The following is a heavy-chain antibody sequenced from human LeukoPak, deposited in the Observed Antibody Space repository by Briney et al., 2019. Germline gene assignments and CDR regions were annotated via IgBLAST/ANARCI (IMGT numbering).Heavy chain of an antibody. CDR2: FDPEDGET. CDR3: ATDQGLLWFGELFGY. CDR1: GYTLTELS. J-gene: IGHJ4*02. Sequence: ASVKVSCKVSGYTLTELSMHWVRQAPGKGLEWMGVFDPEDGETIYAQKFQGRVTMTEDTSTDTAYMELSSLRSEDTAVYYCATDQGLLWFGELFGYWGQGTLVTVSS. V-gene: IGHV1-24*01. D-gene: IGHD3-10*01.